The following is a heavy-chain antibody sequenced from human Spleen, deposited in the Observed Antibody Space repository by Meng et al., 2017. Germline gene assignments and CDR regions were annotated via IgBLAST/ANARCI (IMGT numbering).Heavy chain of an antibody. D-gene: IGHD3-9*01. CDR3: ARITLTGYYNPDAVDI. Sequence: GESLKISCKGSGYSFPSYWIGWVRQMPGKGLEWMAIIYPADSDTRYSPSFQGQVTISADKSITTAYLHWSSLKASDTAMYYCARITLTGYYNPDAVDIWGQGTEVTVSS. CDR1: GYSFPSYW. J-gene: IGHJ3*02. V-gene: IGHV5-51*01. CDR2: IYPADSDT.